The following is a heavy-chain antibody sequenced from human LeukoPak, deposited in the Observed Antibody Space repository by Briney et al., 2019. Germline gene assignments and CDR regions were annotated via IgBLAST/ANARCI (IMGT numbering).Heavy chain of an antibody. CDR3: ATGWIPLRFLEWFPFDY. J-gene: IGHJ4*02. CDR2: ISAYNGNT. CDR1: GYTFTGYY. Sequence: GASVKVSRKASGYTFTGYYMHWVRQAPGQGLEWMGWISAYNGNTNYAQKLQGRVTMTTDTSTSTAYMELRSLRSDDTAVYYCATGWIPLRFLEWFPFDYWGQGTLVTVTS. D-gene: IGHD3-3*01. V-gene: IGHV1-18*04.